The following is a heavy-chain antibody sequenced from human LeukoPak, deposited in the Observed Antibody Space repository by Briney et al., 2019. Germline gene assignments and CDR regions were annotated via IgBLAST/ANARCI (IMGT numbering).Heavy chain of an antibody. V-gene: IGHV3-7*03. J-gene: IGHJ5*02. CDR3: ARGHWFDP. CDR1: GFTFSTYW. Sequence: GGSLRLSFVASGFTFSTYWMSWVRQAPGKGLEWVAYIKPDGSEKSYVDSVKGRFTISRDNAKNSLYLQMNSLRAEDTAVYSCARGHWFDPWGQGTLVTVSS. CDR2: IKPDGSEK.